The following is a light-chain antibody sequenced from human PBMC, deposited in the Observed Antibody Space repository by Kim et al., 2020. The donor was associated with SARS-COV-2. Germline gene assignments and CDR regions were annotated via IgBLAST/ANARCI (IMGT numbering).Light chain of an antibody. CDR3: QQYGSSPLT. CDR1: QSVSRSY. V-gene: IGKV3-20*01. CDR2: GAS. Sequence: APGEGATLSCRASQSVSRSYLAWYQQKLGQAPRLLIYGASIRATGIPDRFSGSGSGTDFTLTISRLEPEDFAVYYCQQYGSSPLTFGPGTRVDIK. J-gene: IGKJ3*01.